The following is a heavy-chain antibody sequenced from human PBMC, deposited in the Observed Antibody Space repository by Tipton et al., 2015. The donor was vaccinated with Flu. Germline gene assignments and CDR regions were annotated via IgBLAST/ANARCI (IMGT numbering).Heavy chain of an antibody. Sequence: LRLSCTVSGGSISSYYWSWIRQPAGKGLEWIGRIYTSGSTNYNPALKSRVTMSVDTSKNQFSLKLSSVTAADTAVYYCARGYSGGYHDYWGQETLVTVSS. CDR2: IYTSGST. V-gene: IGHV4-4*07. D-gene: IGHD6-19*01. CDR3: ARGYSGGYHDY. CDR1: GGSISSYY. J-gene: IGHJ4*02.